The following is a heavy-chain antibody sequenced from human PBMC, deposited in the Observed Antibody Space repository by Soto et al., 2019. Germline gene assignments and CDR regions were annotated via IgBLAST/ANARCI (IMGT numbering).Heavy chain of an antibody. Sequence: EVQLLESGGKLVQPGGSLTLSCAASGFTFSTYAMAWVRQAPRKGLEWVSGVSASGLNTVYADPVKGRFYISRDNSKNTVSLHMNSLRAEDTALYYCAKERPRRTSRYFFDYWGQGTPVTVSS. J-gene: IGHJ4*02. CDR3: AKERPRRTSRYFFDY. V-gene: IGHV3-23*01. CDR1: GFTFSTYA. CDR2: VSASGLNT.